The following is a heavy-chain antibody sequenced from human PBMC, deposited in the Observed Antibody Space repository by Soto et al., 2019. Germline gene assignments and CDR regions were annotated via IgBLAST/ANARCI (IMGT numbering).Heavy chain of an antibody. D-gene: IGHD5-12*01. CDR2: ISYDGSNK. J-gene: IGHJ2*01. Sequence: QVQLVESGGGVVQPGRSLRLSCAASGFTFSSYGMQWVRQAPGKGLEWVAVISYDGSNKYYADSVKGRFTISRDNSKNTLYLQMNSLRAEDTAVYYCAKERWLQDYWYFDLWGRGTLVTVSS. CDR3: AKERWLQDYWYFDL. V-gene: IGHV3-30*18. CDR1: GFTFSSYG.